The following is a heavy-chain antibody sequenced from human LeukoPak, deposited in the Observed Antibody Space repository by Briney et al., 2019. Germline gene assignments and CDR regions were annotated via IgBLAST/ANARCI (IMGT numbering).Heavy chain of an antibody. CDR1: GWSFNDYY. CDR3: ARGQVPAARGYNWFDP. J-gene: IGHJ5*02. Sequence: SETLPLTCAVYGWSFNDYYWNWIRQPPGKGLEWIGEINARGDTNYNPSLKSRVTISVETSKKQFSLRLTSMIAADTALYYCARGQVPAARGYNWFDPWGQGTLVTVSS. D-gene: IGHD2-2*01. CDR2: INARGDT. V-gene: IGHV4-34*01.